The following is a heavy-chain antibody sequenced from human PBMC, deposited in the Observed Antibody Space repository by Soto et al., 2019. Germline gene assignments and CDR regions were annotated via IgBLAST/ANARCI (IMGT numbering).Heavy chain of an antibody. CDR3: GRLEGLATISYYFDY. CDR1: GGTVSSISYY. D-gene: IGHD3-9*01. Sequence: SVTQPLTCTVSGGTVSSISYYWGWVRQPPGKGLEWIGSVYYSGSTYYNPSLESRVTISVDKSKNQFSLKLMSLSAADTAVYYCGRLEGLATISYYFDYWGQGALVTVSS. J-gene: IGHJ4*02. V-gene: IGHV4-39*01. CDR2: VYYSGST.